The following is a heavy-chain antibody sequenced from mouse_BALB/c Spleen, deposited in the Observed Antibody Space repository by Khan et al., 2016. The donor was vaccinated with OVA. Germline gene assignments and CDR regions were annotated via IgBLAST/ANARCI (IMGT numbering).Heavy chain of an antibody. CDR3: ARSTYRYAFAY. Sequence: EVQLQESGPSLVKPSQTLSLTCSVTGDSITSGYWSWIRKFPGNKLEYMGYMIYTGYTYYNPSLKSRISITRHTSKKQYYLQLNSVTTEDTATYXCARSTYRYAFAYWGQGTLVTVSA. CDR1: GDSITSGY. D-gene: IGHD2-14*01. V-gene: IGHV3-8*02. J-gene: IGHJ3*01. CDR2: MIYTGYT.